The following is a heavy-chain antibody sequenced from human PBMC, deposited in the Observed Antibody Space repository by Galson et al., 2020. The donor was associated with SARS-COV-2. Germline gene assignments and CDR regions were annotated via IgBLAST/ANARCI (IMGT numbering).Heavy chain of an antibody. V-gene: IGHV3-30-3*01. Sequence: GGSLRLSCAASGFTFSSYAMHWVRQAPGKGLEWVAVISYDGSNKYYADSVKGRFTISRDNSKNTLYLQMNSLRAEDTAVYYCARTDGYKSYFDYWGQGTLVTVSS. D-gene: IGHD5-12*01. CDR2: ISYDGSNK. CDR3: ARTDGYKSYFDY. CDR1: GFTFSSYA. J-gene: IGHJ4*02.